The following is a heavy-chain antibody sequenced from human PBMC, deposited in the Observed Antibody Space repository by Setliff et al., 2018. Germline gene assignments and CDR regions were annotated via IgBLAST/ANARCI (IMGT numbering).Heavy chain of an antibody. J-gene: IGHJ4*02. CDR3: ARRRWYIEY. V-gene: IGHV4-39*01. D-gene: IGHD2-15*01. Sequence: SETLSLTCTASGGSISSSSYYWGGNRQPPGKGREWIGSIYYSGSTYYNPSLKSRVPISVDTSKNQFSLKLSSVTAADTAGYYCARRRWYIEYWGQGTLVTVSS. CDR1: GGSISSSSYY. CDR2: IYYSGST.